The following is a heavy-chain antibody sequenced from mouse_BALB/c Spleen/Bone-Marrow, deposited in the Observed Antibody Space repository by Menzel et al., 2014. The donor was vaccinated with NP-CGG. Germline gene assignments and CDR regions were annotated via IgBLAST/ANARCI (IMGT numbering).Heavy chain of an antibody. CDR3: ARSYYYGSSLYAMDY. V-gene: IGHV14-1*02. Sequence: EVKVEESGAELVRPGALVKLSCKASGFNIKDYYMHWVKQRPEQGLEWIGWIDPENGNTIYDPKFQGKASITADTSSNTAYLQLSSLTSEDTAAYYCARSYYYGSSLYAMDYWGQGTSVTVSS. CDR2: IDPENGNT. CDR1: GFNIKDYY. J-gene: IGHJ4*01. D-gene: IGHD1-1*01.